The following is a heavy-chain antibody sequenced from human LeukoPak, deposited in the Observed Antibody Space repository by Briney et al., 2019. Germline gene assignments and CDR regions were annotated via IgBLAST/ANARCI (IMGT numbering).Heavy chain of an antibody. CDR3: AKTVEQLEPYYFDY. CDR1: GFTFSSYG. J-gene: IGHJ4*02. CDR2: ISYDGSNK. D-gene: IGHD6-13*01. Sequence: PGGSLRLSCAASGFTFSSYGMHWVRQAPGKGLEWVAVISYDGSNKYYADSVKGRFTISRDNSKNTLYLQINSLRAEDTAVYYCAKTVEQLEPYYFDYWGQGTLVTVSS. V-gene: IGHV3-30*18.